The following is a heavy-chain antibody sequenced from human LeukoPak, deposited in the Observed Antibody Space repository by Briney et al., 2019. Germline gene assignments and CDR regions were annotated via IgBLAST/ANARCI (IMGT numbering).Heavy chain of an antibody. CDR1: GFTFSSYS. Sequence: GGSLRLSCAASGFTFSSYSMNWVRQAPGKGLEWVSYISSSSSTIYYADSVKGRFTISRDNAKNSLYLQMNSLRAEDTAVYYCARDPRGPTGYDHSGRDSFDYWGQGTLVTVSS. J-gene: IGHJ4*02. D-gene: IGHD3-22*01. CDR2: ISSSSSTI. CDR3: ARDPRGPTGYDHSGRDSFDY. V-gene: IGHV3-48*01.